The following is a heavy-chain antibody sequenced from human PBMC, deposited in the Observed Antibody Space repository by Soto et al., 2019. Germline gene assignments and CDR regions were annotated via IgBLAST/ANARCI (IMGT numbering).Heavy chain of an antibody. CDR2: MFHSGTS. Sequence: PSETLSLTCTVSGGSVTTGGYYVSWIRQPPGKGLEWVGYMFHSGTSDYSPSLKSPVTISIDTSKNQFSLRLTSVTAADTAVYYCARVRRRVPVDTWYYHSMDLWGQGTTVTVSS. D-gene: IGHD5-18*01. CDR3: ARVRRRVPVDTWYYHSMDL. J-gene: IGHJ6*02. CDR1: GGSVTTGGYY. V-gene: IGHV4-61*08.